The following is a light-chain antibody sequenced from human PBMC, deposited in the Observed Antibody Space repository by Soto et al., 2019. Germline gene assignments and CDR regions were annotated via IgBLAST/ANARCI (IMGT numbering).Light chain of an antibody. CDR3: QTWGTGLPV. J-gene: IGLJ3*02. CDR2: LNSDGSH. Sequence: QSVLTQSPSASASLGASVKLTCTLSSGHSSYAIAWHQQQPEKGPRYLMKLNSDGSHSKGDGIPNRFSGSSSGAERYLTISILQYEDDAEYYWQTWGTGLPVFGGGTQVTV. V-gene: IGLV4-69*01. CDR1: SGHSSYA.